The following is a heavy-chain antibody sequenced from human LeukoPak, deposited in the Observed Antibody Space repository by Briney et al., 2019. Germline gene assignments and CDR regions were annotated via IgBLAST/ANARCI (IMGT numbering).Heavy chain of an antibody. CDR2: IYSGGST. D-gene: IGHD6-19*01. CDR1: GFTVSSNY. J-gene: IGHJ4*02. V-gene: IGHV3-53*05. CDR3: ARDLSIAVSARYIDF. Sequence: PGGSLRLSCAASGFTVSSNYMSWVRQAPGKGLEWVSVIYSGGSTYYADSVKGRFTISRDNSKNTLYLQMNSLRTEDTAVYYCARDLSIAVSARYIDFWGQGTLVTVSS.